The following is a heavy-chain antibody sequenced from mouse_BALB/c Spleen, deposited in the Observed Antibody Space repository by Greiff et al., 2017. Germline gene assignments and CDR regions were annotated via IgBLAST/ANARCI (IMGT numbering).Heavy chain of an antibody. CDR3: ARDNNYYGSSYRYFDV. J-gene: IGHJ1*01. CDR2: INSNGGST. CDR1: GFTFSSYG. V-gene: IGHV5-6-3*01. D-gene: IGHD1-1*01. Sequence: EVKLVESGGGLVQPGGSLKLSCAASGFTFSSYGMSWVRQTPDKRLELVATINSNGGSTYYPDSVKGRFTISRDNAKNTLYLQMSSLKSEDTAMYYCARDNNYYGSSYRYFDVWGAGTTVTVSS.